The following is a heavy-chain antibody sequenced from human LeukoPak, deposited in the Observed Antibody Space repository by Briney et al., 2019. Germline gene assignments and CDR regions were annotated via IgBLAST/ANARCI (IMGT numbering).Heavy chain of an antibody. CDR2: IYYNGNT. CDR1: GGSISSGDYY. D-gene: IGHD3-16*01. V-gene: IGHV4-31*03. J-gene: IGHJ4*02. CDR3: ARDNRRVLKYYFDH. Sequence: SETLSLTCTVSGGSISSGDYYWSWIRQHPGKGLEWIGYIYYNGNTYYTPSLKSRVKISVDTSKNQFSLRLSSVTAADTAVYYCARDNRRVLKYYFDHWGQGTLVTVSS.